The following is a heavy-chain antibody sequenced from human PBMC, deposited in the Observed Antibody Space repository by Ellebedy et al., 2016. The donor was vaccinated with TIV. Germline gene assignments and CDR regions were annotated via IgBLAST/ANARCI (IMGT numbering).Heavy chain of an antibody. J-gene: IGHJ3*02. Sequence: AASVKVSCKASGYTFTSYAMHWVRQAPGQRLEWMGWINAGNGNTKYSQKFQGRVTITRDTSASTAYMELSSLRSEDTAVYYCARDRGFGSSWTDAFDIWGQGTMVTVSS. CDR2: INAGNGNT. CDR1: GYTFTSYA. V-gene: IGHV1-3*01. D-gene: IGHD6-13*01. CDR3: ARDRGFGSSWTDAFDI.